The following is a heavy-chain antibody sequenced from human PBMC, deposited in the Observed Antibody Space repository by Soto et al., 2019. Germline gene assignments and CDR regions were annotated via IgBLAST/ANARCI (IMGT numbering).Heavy chain of an antibody. Sequence: ASVKVSCKASGYTFTSYAMHWVRQAPGQRLEWMGWINAGNGNTKYSQKFQGRVTITRDTSASTAYMELSSLRSEDTAVYYCARDYDFWSGGGYYDYGTDVWGQGTMVTVSS. V-gene: IGHV1-3*01. CDR3: ARDYDFWSGGGYYDYGTDV. CDR1: GYTFTSYA. CDR2: INAGNGNT. J-gene: IGHJ6*02. D-gene: IGHD3-3*01.